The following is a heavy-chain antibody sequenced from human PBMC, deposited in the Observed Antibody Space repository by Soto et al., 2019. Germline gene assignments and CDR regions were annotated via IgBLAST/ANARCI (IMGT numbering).Heavy chain of an antibody. V-gene: IGHV1-69*02. D-gene: IGHD6-13*01. CDR1: GGTFSSYT. Sequence: QVQLVQSGAEVKKPGSSVKVSCKASGGTFSSYTISWVRQAPGQGLEWMGRIIPILGIANYAQKFQGRVTITADKATSTAYMELSSLRSEDTAVYYCARAYSSSFPGAYGMDVWGQGTTVTVSS. J-gene: IGHJ6*02. CDR3: ARAYSSSFPGAYGMDV. CDR2: IIPILGIA.